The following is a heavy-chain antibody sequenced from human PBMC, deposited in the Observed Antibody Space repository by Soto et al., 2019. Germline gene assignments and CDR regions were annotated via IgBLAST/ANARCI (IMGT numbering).Heavy chain of an antibody. CDR3: ARASSGSDY. Sequence: SETLSLTCAVYGGSFSGYYWSWIRQPPGKGLEWIGEINHSGSTNYNPSLKCRVTISVDTSKNQFSLKLSSVTAADTAVYYCARASSGSDYWGQGTLVTVSS. J-gene: IGHJ4*02. CDR2: INHSGST. CDR1: GGSFSGYY. D-gene: IGHD6-19*01. V-gene: IGHV4-34*01.